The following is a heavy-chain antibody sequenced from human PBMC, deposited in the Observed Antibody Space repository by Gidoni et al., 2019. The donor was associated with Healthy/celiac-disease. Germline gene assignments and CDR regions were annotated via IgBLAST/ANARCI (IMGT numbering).Heavy chain of an antibody. CDR2: ISYDGSNK. CDR1: SSYA. J-gene: IGHJ4*02. Sequence: SSYAMHWVRQAPGKGLEWVAVISYDGSNKYYADSVKGRFTISSDNSKNTLYLQMNSLRAEDTAVYYCARAHSSGYYYFDYWGQGTLVTVSS. V-gene: IGHV3-30-3*01. D-gene: IGHD3-22*01. CDR3: ARAHSSGYYYFDY.